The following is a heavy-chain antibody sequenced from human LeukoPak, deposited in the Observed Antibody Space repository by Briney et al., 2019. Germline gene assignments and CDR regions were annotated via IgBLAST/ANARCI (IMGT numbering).Heavy chain of an antibody. CDR2: INPNSGGT. Sequence: GASVKVSCKASGYTFTGYYMHWVRQAPGQGLEWMGWINPNSGGTNYAQKFQGRVTMTRDTSISTAYMELSRLRSDDTAVYYCARVPGLDYYDSSGSGGWGQGTLVTVSS. CDR1: GYTFTGYY. J-gene: IGHJ4*02. D-gene: IGHD3-22*01. CDR3: ARVPGLDYYDSSGSGG. V-gene: IGHV1-2*02.